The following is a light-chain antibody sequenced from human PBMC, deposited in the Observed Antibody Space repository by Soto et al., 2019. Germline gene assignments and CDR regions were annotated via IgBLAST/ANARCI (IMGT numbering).Light chain of an antibody. V-gene: IGKV3-15*01. CDR2: GAS. CDR3: QHYQNWHT. J-gene: IGKJ4*01. Sequence: ELVMTQSPATLSVSPGERATLSCRASQSVSSDLAWYQQKPGQAPRLLMYGASARAAGIPARFSGSWSGTEFILTINSLQSEDSAVYYCQHYQNWHTFGGGTKVDVK. CDR1: QSVSSD.